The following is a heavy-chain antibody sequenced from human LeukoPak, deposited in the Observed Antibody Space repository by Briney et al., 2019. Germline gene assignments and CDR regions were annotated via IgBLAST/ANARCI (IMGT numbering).Heavy chain of an antibody. D-gene: IGHD1-14*01. V-gene: IGHV3-7*01. CDR2: TKQDGGDK. CDR3: ARGGTKTTPDFDS. CDR1: GFTFTSYW. J-gene: IGHJ4*02. Sequence: GGSLRLSCAASGFTFTSYWMSWVRQAPGKGLEWVATTKQDGGDKYYVDSVKGRFTISRGNAKNSLYLQMNSLRAEDTAVYFCARGGTKTTPDFDSWGQGTLVTVSS.